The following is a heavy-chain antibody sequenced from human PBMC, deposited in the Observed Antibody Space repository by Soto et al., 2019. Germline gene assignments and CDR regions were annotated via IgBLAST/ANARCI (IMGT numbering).Heavy chain of an antibody. CDR2: IAGPTTYI. CDR1: GFDFNNYT. Sequence: EVQLVESGGGLVRPGLSLRLSCAGSGFDFNNYTLNWVRQAPGKGLEWIASIAGPTTYIYYAGSVRGRFTISRDNAKNSLSLQMNSLQADDTGVYYCARTPRGYDYARSCDFWGQGTLVTVSS. CDR3: ARTPRGYDYARSCDF. J-gene: IGHJ4*02. D-gene: IGHD5-12*01. V-gene: IGHV3-21*06.